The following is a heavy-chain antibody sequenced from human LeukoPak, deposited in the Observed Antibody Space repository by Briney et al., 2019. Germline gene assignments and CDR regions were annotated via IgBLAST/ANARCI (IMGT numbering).Heavy chain of an antibody. CDR3: ARISGWYRGGFDY. CDR1: GFTFSSYA. V-gene: IGHV3-30-3*01. Sequence: PGGSLRLSCAASGFTFSSYAMHWVRQAPGKGLEWVAVISYDGSNKYYADSVKGRFTISRDNSKNTLYLQMNSLRAEDTAVYYCARISGWYRGGFDYWGQGTLVTVSS. J-gene: IGHJ4*02. D-gene: IGHD6-19*01. CDR2: ISYDGSNK.